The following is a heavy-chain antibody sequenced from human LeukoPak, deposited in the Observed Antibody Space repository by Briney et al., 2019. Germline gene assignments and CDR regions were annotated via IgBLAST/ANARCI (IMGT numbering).Heavy chain of an antibody. Sequence: SETLSLTCTVSGGSISNYYWSWIRQSPGKGLEWIGYIYYSGSTNYNPSLKSRVTISIDMSKNQFSLRLSSVTAADTAVYYCADREGCYPIEYWGQGTLVTVSS. CDR1: GGSISNYY. CDR3: ADREGCYPIEY. D-gene: IGHD2-15*01. V-gene: IGHV4-59*01. CDR2: IYYSGST. J-gene: IGHJ4*02.